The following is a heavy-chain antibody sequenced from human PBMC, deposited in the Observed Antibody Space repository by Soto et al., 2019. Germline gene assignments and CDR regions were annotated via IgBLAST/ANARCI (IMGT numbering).Heavy chain of an antibody. CDR3: ARDLAYIREY. D-gene: IGHD3-10*01. J-gene: IGHJ4*02. CDR1: GYTFTNYG. Sequence: QVQLIQSGPEVKKPGASVKVSCKASGYTFTNYGISWVRQAPGQGLEWMGWISTAHGVKGYGQKFQGRVTMTTDTSTSTAFMELRSLRPDDTAVYYCARDLAYIREYWGQGTQVTVSS. CDR2: ISTAHGVK. V-gene: IGHV1-18*01.